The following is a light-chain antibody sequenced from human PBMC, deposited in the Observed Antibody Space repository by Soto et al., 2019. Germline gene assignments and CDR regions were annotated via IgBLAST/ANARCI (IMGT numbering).Light chain of an antibody. V-gene: IGLV2-11*01. CDR3: CPYAGTYTWV. Sequence: QSALTQPRSVSGSPGQSVTISCTGTSSDIGGYNYVSWYQQHPGKAPKLMIYDVSKRPSGVPDRFSGSKSGNTDSLTISGLQAEDEADYYCCPYAGTYTWVFGGGTKLTVL. CDR2: DVS. CDR1: SSDIGGYNY. J-gene: IGLJ3*02.